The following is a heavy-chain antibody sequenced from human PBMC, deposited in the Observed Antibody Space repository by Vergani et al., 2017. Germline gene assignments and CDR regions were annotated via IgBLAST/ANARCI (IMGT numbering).Heavy chain of an antibody. V-gene: IGHV4-39*07. Sequence: QVQLQQWGAGLLKPSETLSLTCTVSGGSISSSSYYWGWIRQPPGKGLEWIGSIYYSGSTYYNPSLKSRVTISVDTSTNQFSLKLSSVTAADTAVYYCARSGVNWSFDYWGQGTLVTVSS. CDR1: GGSISSSSYY. D-gene: IGHD3-10*01. J-gene: IGHJ4*02. CDR2: IYYSGST. CDR3: ARSGVNWSFDY.